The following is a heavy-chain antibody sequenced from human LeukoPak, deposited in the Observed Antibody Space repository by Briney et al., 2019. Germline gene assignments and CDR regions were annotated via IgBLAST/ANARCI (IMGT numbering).Heavy chain of an antibody. J-gene: IGHJ5*02. CDR1: GGSVRSGSYY. Sequence: SETLSLTCTVSGGSVRSGSYYWSWIRQPPGKGLEWIGYIYYSGSTNYNPSLKSRVTISVDTSKNQFSLKLSSVTAADTAVYYCASVRNYDSSGYYSWGQGTLVTVSS. CDR2: IYYSGST. V-gene: IGHV4-61*01. CDR3: ASVRNYDSSGYYS. D-gene: IGHD3-22*01.